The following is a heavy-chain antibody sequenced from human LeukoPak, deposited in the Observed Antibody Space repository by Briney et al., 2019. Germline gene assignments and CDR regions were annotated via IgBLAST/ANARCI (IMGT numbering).Heavy chain of an antibody. Sequence: SETLSLTCTVSGGSISSYYWSWIRQPPGKGLEWIGYISYSGSTNYNPSLKSRVTRSVDTSKNQLSLKLNSVTAADTAVYYCARYIWGSYPTFEDYWGQGSLVTVSS. CDR1: GGSISSYY. V-gene: IGHV4-59*01. J-gene: IGHJ4*02. D-gene: IGHD3-16*02. CDR2: ISYSGST. CDR3: ARYIWGSYPTFEDY.